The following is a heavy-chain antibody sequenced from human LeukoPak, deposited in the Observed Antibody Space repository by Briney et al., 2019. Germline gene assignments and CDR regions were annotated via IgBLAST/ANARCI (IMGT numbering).Heavy chain of an antibody. CDR3: AKDLGPGIAAAGTKGLDY. CDR1: GFTFSSYS. J-gene: IGHJ4*02. D-gene: IGHD6-13*01. V-gene: IGHV3-48*04. Sequence: GGSLRPSCAASGFTFSSYSMNWVRQAPGKGLEWVSYISSSSSTIYYADSVKGRFTISRDNAKNSLYLQMNSLRAEDTAVYYCAKDLGPGIAAAGTKGLDYWGQGTLVTVSS. CDR2: ISSSSSTI.